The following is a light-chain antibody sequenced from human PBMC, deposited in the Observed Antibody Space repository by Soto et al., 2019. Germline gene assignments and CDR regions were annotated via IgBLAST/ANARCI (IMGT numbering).Light chain of an antibody. CDR2: GAS. V-gene: IGKV3-15*01. J-gene: IGKJ5*01. CDR1: QSVRRD. Sequence: EILMTQSPVTLSVSPGERGTLSCRASQSVRRDLAWYQQEPGQPPRLLMYGASTRATGIPARFSGSGSGTEFTLTISSLQSEDFAVYYCQQYNNWPITFGQGTRLEIK. CDR3: QQYNNWPIT.